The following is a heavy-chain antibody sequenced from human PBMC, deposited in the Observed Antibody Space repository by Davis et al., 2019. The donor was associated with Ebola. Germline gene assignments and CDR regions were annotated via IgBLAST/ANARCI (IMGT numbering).Heavy chain of an antibody. J-gene: IGHJ4*02. V-gene: IGHV4-59*01. CDR2: IYYSGST. CDR3: ARGRVVTIFGVVRGFDY. D-gene: IGHD3-3*01. CDR1: GGSISSYY. Sequence: GSLRLSCTVSGGSISSYYWSWIRQPPGKGLEWIGYIYYSGSTNYNPSLKSRVTISVDTSKNQFSLKLSSVTAADTAVYYCARGRVVTIFGVVRGFDYWGQGTLVTVSS.